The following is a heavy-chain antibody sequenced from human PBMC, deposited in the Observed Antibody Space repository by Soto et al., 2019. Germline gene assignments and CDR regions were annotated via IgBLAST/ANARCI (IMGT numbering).Heavy chain of an antibody. CDR3: ARSLQLPFRGELSLGATADYGMDV. Sequence: ASVKVSCKASGYTFTSYYMHWVRQAPGQGLEWMGIINPSGGSTSYAQKFQGRVTMTRDTSTSTVYMELSSLRSEDTAVYYCARSLQLPFRGELSLGATADYGMDVWGQGTTVTVSS. D-gene: IGHD3-16*02. V-gene: IGHV1-46*01. CDR1: GYTFTSYY. J-gene: IGHJ6*02. CDR2: INPSGGST.